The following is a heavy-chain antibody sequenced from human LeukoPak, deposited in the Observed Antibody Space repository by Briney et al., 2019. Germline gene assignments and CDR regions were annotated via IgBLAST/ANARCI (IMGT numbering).Heavy chain of an antibody. V-gene: IGHV1-8*01. CDR1: GYTFTSYD. D-gene: IGHD4-17*01. J-gene: IGHJ2*01. CDR2: MNPNSGNT. CDR3: ARLRSTYWYFDL. Sequence: ASVKVSCKASGYTFTSYDINWVRQATGQGLEWMGWMNPNSGNTGYAQKFQGRVTMTRNTSISTAYMELSSLRSEDTAVYYCARLRSTYWYFDLWGRGTLVTVSS.